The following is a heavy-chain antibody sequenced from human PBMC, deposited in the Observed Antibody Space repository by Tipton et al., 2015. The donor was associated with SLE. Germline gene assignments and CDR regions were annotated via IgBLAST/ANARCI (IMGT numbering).Heavy chain of an antibody. D-gene: IGHD1-20*01. Sequence: TLSLTCTVSGDSMSDFYWSWIRQRPGEGLEWLGYIYYSGGTNYNPSRKSRITISEDRPKNQFSLNLGSVTSADTAVYFCARMPRYNWNPIGYMDVWGKGTTVIVS. CDR3: ARMPRYNWNPIGYMDV. V-gene: IGHV4-59*13. CDR2: IYYSGGT. J-gene: IGHJ6*03. CDR1: GDSMSDFY.